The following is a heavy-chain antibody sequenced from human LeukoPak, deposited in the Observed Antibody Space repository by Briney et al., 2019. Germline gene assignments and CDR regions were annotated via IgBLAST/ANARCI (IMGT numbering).Heavy chain of an antibody. CDR3: ARVRLGELSLRY. CDR2: ITHSGST. J-gene: IGHJ4*02. V-gene: IGHV4-34*01. D-gene: IGHD3-16*02. Sequence: SETLSLTCTVSGGSISSYHWSWIRQPPGKGLEWIGEITHSGSTDYNPSLKSRVTISVDTSKKQFSLKLTSVTAADTAVYYCARVRLGELSLRYWGQGTLVTVSS. CDR1: GGSISSYH.